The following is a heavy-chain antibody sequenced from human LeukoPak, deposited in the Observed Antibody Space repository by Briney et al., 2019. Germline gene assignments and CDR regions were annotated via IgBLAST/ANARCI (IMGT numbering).Heavy chain of an antibody. CDR2: IYSSGST. CDR3: AREGTTHAGVDQ. CDR1: GVSISTYY. Sequence: KPSETLSLTCTVSGVSISTYYWSWIRQPPGKGLEWLGYIYSSGSTYYNPSLKSRVTISVDTSKKQFSLKLSSVTAADTAVYYCAREGTTHAGVDQWGQGTLVTVSP. V-gene: IGHV4-59*01. D-gene: IGHD1-14*01. J-gene: IGHJ4*02.